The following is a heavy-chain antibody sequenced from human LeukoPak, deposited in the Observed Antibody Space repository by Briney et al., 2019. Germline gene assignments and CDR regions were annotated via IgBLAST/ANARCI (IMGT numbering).Heavy chain of an antibody. CDR1: GVTFSGYS. CDR2: ITATSLHI. CDR3: ATVQFLEWLPD. J-gene: IGHJ4*02. D-gene: IGHD3-3*01. V-gene: IGHV3-21*01. Sequence: GGSLRLSCAASGVTFSGYSMNWVRQAPGKGLEWVSAITATSLHIYYADSVKGRFTISRDNTNNSLFLQMNSLRADDTAFYYCATVQFLEWLPDWGQGTLVTVSP.